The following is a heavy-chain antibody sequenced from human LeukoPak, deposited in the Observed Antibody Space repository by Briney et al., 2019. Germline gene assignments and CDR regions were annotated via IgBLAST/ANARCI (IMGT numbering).Heavy chain of an antibody. CDR1: GYTFTVYY. CDR3: ALNDYGDGLGY. J-gene: IGHJ4*02. CDR2: INPNSGGT. Sequence: GASVNVSCKASGYTFTVYYIHWVRQAPGQGLEWMGWINPNSGGTNYAQRFQGRVTMTRDTSFSTAYMELSRLRSDDTAVYYCALNDYGDGLGYWGQGTLVTVFS. V-gene: IGHV1-2*02. D-gene: IGHD4-17*01.